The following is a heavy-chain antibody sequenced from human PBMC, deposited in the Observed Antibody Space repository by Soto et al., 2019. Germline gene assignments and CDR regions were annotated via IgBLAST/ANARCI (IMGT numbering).Heavy chain of an antibody. CDR1: GFSVSVYG. J-gene: IGHJ4*02. Sequence: QVQLVESGGGVVQPGRSLRLSCAAFGFSVSVYGMHWVRQATGKGLEWVAVISYDGTSKYYADSVKGRFTISRDNSKNTLYLQMNSMRPDDTGVYYCVATTIDVFIWGQGNLVTVSS. CDR2: ISYDGTSK. V-gene: IGHV3-30*03. D-gene: IGHD1-1*01. CDR3: VATTIDVFI.